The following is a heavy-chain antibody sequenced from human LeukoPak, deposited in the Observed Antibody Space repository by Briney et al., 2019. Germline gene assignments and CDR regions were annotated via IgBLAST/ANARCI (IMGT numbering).Heavy chain of an antibody. D-gene: IGHD6-25*01. V-gene: IGHV1-69*04. J-gene: IGHJ6*02. CDR1: GGTFSSYA. CDR3: ARDSGGAAGVLYYYYYGMDV. CDR2: IIPILGIA. Sequence: GASVKVSCKASGGTFSSYAISWVRQAPGQGLEWMGRIIPILGIANYAQKFQGRVTITADKSTNTAYMELSSLRSEDTAVYYCARDSGGAAGVLYYYYYGMDVWGQGTTVTASS.